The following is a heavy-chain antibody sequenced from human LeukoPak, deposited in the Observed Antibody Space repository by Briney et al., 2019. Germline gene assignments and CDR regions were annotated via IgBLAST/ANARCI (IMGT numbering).Heavy chain of an antibody. V-gene: IGHV1-69*13. J-gene: IGHJ3*02. Sequence: SVKVSCKASGGTFSSYAISWVRQAPGQGLEWMGGIIPIFGTTNYAQKLQGRVTITADESTSTAYMELSSLRSEDTAVYYCARERTEYSSGGSPVDAFDIWGQGTMVTVSS. CDR2: IIPIFGTT. CDR3: ARERTEYSSGGSPVDAFDI. D-gene: IGHD6-19*01. CDR1: GGTFSSYA.